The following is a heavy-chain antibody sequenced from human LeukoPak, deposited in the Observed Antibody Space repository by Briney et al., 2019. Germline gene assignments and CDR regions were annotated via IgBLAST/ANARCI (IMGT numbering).Heavy chain of an antibody. CDR2: ISGSGGST. CDR1: GFTFSSYA. J-gene: IGHJ3*02. CDR3: AKAYPVTMIVVVIPGALDI. D-gene: IGHD3-22*01. Sequence: GGSLRLSCAASGFTFSSYAMSWVRQAPGKGLEWVSAISGSGGSTYYADSVKGRFTISRDNSKNTLYLQMNSLRAEDTAVYYCAKAYPVTMIVVVIPGALDIWGQGTMVTVSS. V-gene: IGHV3-23*01.